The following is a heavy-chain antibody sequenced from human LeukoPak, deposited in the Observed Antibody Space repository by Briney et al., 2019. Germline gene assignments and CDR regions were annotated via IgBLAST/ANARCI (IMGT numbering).Heavy chain of an antibody. Sequence: GGSLRLSCAASGFTFSSYSMNWVRQAPGQGLEWVSSISSSSSYIYYADSVKGRFTISRDNAKNSLYLQMNSLRAEDTAVYYCARRLGRGWFDAWGQGTLVTVS. CDR1: GFTFSSYS. CDR2: ISSSSSYI. J-gene: IGHJ5*02. V-gene: IGHV3-21*01. D-gene: IGHD3-10*01. CDR3: ARRLGRGWFDA.